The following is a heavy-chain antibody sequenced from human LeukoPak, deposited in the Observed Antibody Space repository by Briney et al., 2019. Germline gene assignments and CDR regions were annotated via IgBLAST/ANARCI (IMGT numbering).Heavy chain of an antibody. Sequence: PGRSLRLSCAASGFTFSSYGMHWVRQAPGKGLEWVAVIWYDGSNKYYADSVKGRFTISRDNSKNTLYLQMNSLRAEDTVVYYCARVYGLRWSPGDYWGQGTLVTVSS. J-gene: IGHJ4*02. CDR3: ARVYGLRWSPGDY. CDR2: IWYDGSNK. V-gene: IGHV3-33*01. CDR1: GFTFSSYG. D-gene: IGHD4-23*01.